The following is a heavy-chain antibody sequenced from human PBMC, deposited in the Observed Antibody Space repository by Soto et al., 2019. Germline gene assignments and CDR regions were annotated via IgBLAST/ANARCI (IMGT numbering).Heavy chain of an antibody. Sequence: GGSLRLSCAASGFSFTHFALHWVRRAPGKGLEWVALISNDGSEKYYTDSVKGRFTISRDNSKNTLYLQMNSLRAEDTAVYFCTRDRDEILTGYHDYWGQGTLVTVSS. D-gene: IGHD3-9*01. CDR3: TRDRDEILTGYHDY. CDR2: ISNDGSEK. J-gene: IGHJ4*02. CDR1: GFSFTHFA. V-gene: IGHV3-30-3*01.